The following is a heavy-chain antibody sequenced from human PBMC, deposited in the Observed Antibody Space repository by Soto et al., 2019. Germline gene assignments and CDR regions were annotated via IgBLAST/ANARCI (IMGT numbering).Heavy chain of an antibody. D-gene: IGHD2-2*01. CDR1: GYTFTSYG. CDR2: ISAYNGNT. V-gene: IGHV1-18*01. CDR3: ARVWDIVVVPAAMTAPFDY. Sequence: ASVKVSCKASGYTFTSYGISWVRQAPGQGLEWMGWISAYNGNTNYAQKLQGRVTMTTDTSTSTAYMELRSLRSDDTAVYYCARVWDIVVVPAAMTAPFDYRGQGTLVTVSS. J-gene: IGHJ4*02.